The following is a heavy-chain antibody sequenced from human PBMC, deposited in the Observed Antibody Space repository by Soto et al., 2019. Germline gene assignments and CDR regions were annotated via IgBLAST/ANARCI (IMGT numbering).Heavy chain of an antibody. CDR3: AKALGRDFSDFDS. J-gene: IGHJ4*02. V-gene: IGHV3-23*01. CDR2: ISDSGGST. D-gene: IGHD3-10*01. Sequence: GGSLRLSCEASGFTFSSNAMTWVRQAPGKGLEWVSAISDSGGSTYYADSVAGRFTISRDNSRHTLFLQMNSLRAEDTAIYYCAKALGRDFSDFDSWGQGTQVTVSS. CDR1: GFTFSSNA.